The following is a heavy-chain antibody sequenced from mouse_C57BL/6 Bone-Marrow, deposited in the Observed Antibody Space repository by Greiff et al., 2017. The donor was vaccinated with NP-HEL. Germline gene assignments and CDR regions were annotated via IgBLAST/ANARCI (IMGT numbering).Heavy chain of an antibody. Sequence: EVHLVESGEGLVKPGGSLKLSCAASGFTFSSYAMSWVRQTPEKRLEWVAYISSGGDYIYYADTVKGRFTIFRDNARNTLYLQMSSLKSEDTAMYYCTREGTYGNYAMDYWGQGTSVTVSS. V-gene: IGHV5-9-1*02. CDR1: GFTFSSYA. D-gene: IGHD1-1*01. J-gene: IGHJ4*01. CDR3: TREGTYGNYAMDY. CDR2: ISSGGDYI.